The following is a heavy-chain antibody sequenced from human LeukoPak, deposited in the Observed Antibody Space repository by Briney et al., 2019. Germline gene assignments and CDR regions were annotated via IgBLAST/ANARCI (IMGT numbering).Heavy chain of an antibody. CDR1: GGTFSSYA. J-gene: IGHJ4*02. CDR3: ARGGVGATVFDC. D-gene: IGHD1-26*01. CDR2: IIPIFGTA. Sequence: ASVKVSCKASGGTFSSYAISWVRQAPGQGLEWMGGIIPIFGTANYAQKFQGRVTITADKSTSTAYMELGSLRSEDTAVYYCARGGVGATVFDCWGQGTLVTVSS. V-gene: IGHV1-69*06.